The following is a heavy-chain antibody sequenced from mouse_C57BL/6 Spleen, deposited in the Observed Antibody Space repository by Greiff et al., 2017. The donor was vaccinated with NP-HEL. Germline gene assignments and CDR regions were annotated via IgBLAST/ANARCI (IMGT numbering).Heavy chain of an antibody. V-gene: IGHV1-64*01. J-gene: IGHJ3*01. CDR3: ARICFPFGY. Sequence: QVQLQQPGAELVKPGASVKLSCKASGYTFTSYWMHWVKQRPGQGLEWIGMINPNSGSTNYNEKFKSKATLTVDTASSTPYMQLSSLTSEDSAVDYCARICFPFGYWGQRALVAVSA. CDR2: INPNSGST. CDR1: GYTFTSYW. D-gene: IGHD6-1*01.